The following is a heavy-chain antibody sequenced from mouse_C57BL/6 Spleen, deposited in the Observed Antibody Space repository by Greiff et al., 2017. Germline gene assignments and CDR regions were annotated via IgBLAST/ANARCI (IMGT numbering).Heavy chain of an antibody. V-gene: IGHV1-82*01. Sequence: QVQLQQSGPELVKPGASVKISCKASGYAFSSSWMNWVKQRPGKGLECIGRIYPGDGDTNYNGKFKGKATLTADKSSSTAYMQLSSLTSEDSAVYFCARRGDPYYFDYWGQGTTLTVSS. CDR3: ARRGDPYYFDY. D-gene: IGHD3-3*01. CDR1: GYAFSSSW. CDR2: IYPGDGDT. J-gene: IGHJ2*01.